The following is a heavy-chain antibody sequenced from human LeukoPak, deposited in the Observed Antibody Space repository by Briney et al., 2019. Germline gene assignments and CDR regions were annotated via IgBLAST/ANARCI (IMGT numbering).Heavy chain of an antibody. D-gene: IGHD6-19*01. Sequence: QSGGSLRLPCAASGFTFSSYAMSWVRQAQGKGLEWVSAISGSGGSTYYADSVKGRFTISRDNSKNTLYLQMNSLRAEDTAVYYCAKEGTSGWYFDYWGQGTLVTVSS. CDR3: AKEGTSGWYFDY. J-gene: IGHJ4*02. CDR2: ISGSGGST. CDR1: GFTFSSYA. V-gene: IGHV3-23*01.